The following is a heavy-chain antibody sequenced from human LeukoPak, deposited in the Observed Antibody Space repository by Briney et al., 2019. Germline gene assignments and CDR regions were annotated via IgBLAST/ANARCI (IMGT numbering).Heavy chain of an antibody. CDR3: ASTTVNGGYYMDV. CDR2: ISGSGGST. J-gene: IGHJ6*03. Sequence: PGGSLRLSCAASGFTFSSYGMSWVRQAPGEGLEWVSTISGSGGSTHYADSVKGRFTISRDNSKNTLYLQMNSLRAEDTAVYYCASTTVNGGYYMDVWGKGTTVTVSS. V-gene: IGHV3-23*01. CDR1: GFTFSSYG. D-gene: IGHD4-17*01.